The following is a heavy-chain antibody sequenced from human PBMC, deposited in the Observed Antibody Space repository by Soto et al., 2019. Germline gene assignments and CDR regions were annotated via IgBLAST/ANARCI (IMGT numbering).Heavy chain of an antibody. V-gene: IGHV5-10-1*01. CDR2: IDPSDSYT. Sequence: GESLKISCKGSGYSFTSYWISWVRQMPGKGLEWMGRIDPSDSYTNYSPSFQGHVTISADKSISTAYLQWSSLKASDTAMYYCARHRVGWETFDYCGQGPLVTVSS. J-gene: IGHJ4*02. D-gene: IGHD1-26*01. CDR3: ARHRVGWETFDY. CDR1: GYSFTSYW.